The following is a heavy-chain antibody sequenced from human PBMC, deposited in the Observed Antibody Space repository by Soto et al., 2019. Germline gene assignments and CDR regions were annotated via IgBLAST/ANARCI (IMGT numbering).Heavy chain of an antibody. D-gene: IGHD1-26*01. V-gene: IGHV1-18*01. CDR1: GYTFTSYG. CDR3: ARDRGVGGDC. Sequence: QVQLVQSGAEVKKPGASVKVSCKASGYTFTSYGISWVRQAPGQGLEWMGWISAYNGNTNYAQWLQGRVTTTTARSKSTACMERRSLRSDATAVYCCARDRGVGGDCWGQGTLVTVAS. CDR2: ISAYNGNT. J-gene: IGHJ4*02.